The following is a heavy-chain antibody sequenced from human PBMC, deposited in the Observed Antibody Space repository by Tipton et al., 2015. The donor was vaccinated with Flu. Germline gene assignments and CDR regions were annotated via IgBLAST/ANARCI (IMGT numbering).Heavy chain of an antibody. J-gene: IGHJ4*02. D-gene: IGHD4-23*01. CDR3: ARDNSLFPGALIY. Sequence: TLSLTCTVSGGSISSYYWTWIRQPPGEGLEWIGQIYFTGTANYNPSLQSRLTISLDKSKNQFSLRLSSVTAADTAVYYCARDNSLFPGALIYWGQGTLVTVSS. V-gene: IGHV4-59*01. CDR1: GGSISSYY. CDR2: IYFTGTA.